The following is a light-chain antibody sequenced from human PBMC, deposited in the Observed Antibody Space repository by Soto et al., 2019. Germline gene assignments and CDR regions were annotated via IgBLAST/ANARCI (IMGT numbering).Light chain of an antibody. J-gene: IGLJ1*01. V-gene: IGLV2-11*01. CDR3: CSYAGSFHV. Sequence: QSALTQPRSVSGSPGQSVTISCTGTSSDVGGYNYVSWYQQHPGKAPKLMIYDVNKRPSGVPDRFSGSKSGNTASLTISGLQAEDEADYYCCSYAGSFHVFGTGTKVTVL. CDR2: DVN. CDR1: SSDVGGYNY.